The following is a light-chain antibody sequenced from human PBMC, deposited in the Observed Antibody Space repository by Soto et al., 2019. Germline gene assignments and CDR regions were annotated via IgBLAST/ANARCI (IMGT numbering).Light chain of an antibody. CDR2: DVS. Sequence: QSALTQPASVSGSPGQSITISCTGTSSDVGGYNYVSWYQQHPGKAPKLMIYDVSNRPSGVSNRFSGSKSGNTASLTISGLQAEDESDYYFTSYASGNPLVVFGGGTKLTVL. V-gene: IGLV2-14*03. CDR3: TSYASGNPLVV. J-gene: IGLJ2*01. CDR1: SSDVGGYNY.